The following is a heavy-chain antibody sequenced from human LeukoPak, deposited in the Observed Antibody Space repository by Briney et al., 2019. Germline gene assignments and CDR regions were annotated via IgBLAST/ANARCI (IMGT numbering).Heavy chain of an antibody. D-gene: IGHD3-10*01. Sequence: SETLSLTCTVSGGSISSGGYYWSWIRQHPGKGLEWIGYIYYSGSTYYNPSLKSRVTVSVGTSKNQFSLKLSSVTAADTAVYYCARDSVLPTGTWYFDLWGRGTLVTVSS. CDR3: ARDSVLPTGTWYFDL. CDR2: IYYSGST. J-gene: IGHJ2*01. V-gene: IGHV4-31*03. CDR1: GGSISSGGYY.